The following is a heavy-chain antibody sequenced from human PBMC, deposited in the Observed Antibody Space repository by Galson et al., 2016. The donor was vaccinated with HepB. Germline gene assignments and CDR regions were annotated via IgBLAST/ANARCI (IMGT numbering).Heavy chain of an antibody. CDR2: IYGSGNT. Sequence: TLSLTCTVSGGSVSSGGYYWSWIRQHPGKGLEWIGYIYGSGNTYYNPSLNSRFTISQDTSKNQFSLNVSSATAADTAVYYCARGGTHKNGFDFWGQGTMVTGSS. CDR1: GGSVSSGGYY. CDR3: ARGGTHKNGFDF. J-gene: IGHJ3*01. V-gene: IGHV4-31*03. D-gene: IGHD3/OR15-3a*01.